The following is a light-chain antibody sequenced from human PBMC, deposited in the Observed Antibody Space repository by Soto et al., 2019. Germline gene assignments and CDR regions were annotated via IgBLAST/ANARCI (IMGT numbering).Light chain of an antibody. Sequence: DLHMTQSPSSLSASVGDRVTITCRASQSISSFLAWFAQKKGRAPQILIYAASTLHSGVPSRFRGSGSGTDFTLTISRLQPEDFDTYYCQHLNTYPITFGPGTRLEIK. CDR3: QHLNTYPIT. J-gene: IGKJ5*01. CDR2: AAS. CDR1: QSISSF. V-gene: IGKV1-9*01.